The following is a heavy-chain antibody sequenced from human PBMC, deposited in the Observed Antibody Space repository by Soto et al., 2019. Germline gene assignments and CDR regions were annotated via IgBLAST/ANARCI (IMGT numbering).Heavy chain of an antibody. CDR2: ITGSGAGT. CDR3: AKDPNGDYVGAFDS. CDR1: GFTFSSYA. Sequence: GGSLRLSCAASGFTFSSYAMTWVRQAPGKGLEYVSSITGSGAGTFYADSVKGRFTISRDNSKNTLYLQLSSLRAEDAAIYFCAKDPNGDYVGAFDSWGQGSLVTVSS. D-gene: IGHD4-17*01. V-gene: IGHV3-23*01. J-gene: IGHJ4*02.